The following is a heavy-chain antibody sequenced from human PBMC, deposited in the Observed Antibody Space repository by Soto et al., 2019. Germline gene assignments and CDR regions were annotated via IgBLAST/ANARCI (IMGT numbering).Heavy chain of an antibody. Sequence: SGKGSWKASGGSFSSFVSSCVRQAPGQGLEWMGGIIPVFGRPTYEQRFRGRLTITADASTNTSYMELIDLTSEDTDVYYCAREASGYDFWGQGNQVTVSS. J-gene: IGHJ1*01. D-gene: IGHD5-12*01. V-gene: IGHV1-69*13. CDR3: AREASGYDF. CDR1: GGSFSSFV. CDR2: IIPVFGRP.